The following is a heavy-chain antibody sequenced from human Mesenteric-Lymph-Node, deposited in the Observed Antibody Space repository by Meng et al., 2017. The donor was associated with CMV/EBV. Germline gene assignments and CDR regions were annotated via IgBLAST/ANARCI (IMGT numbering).Heavy chain of an antibody. J-gene: IGHJ4*02. CDR2: IKTDGSRT. CDR1: GFTFSSYW. V-gene: IGHV3-74*01. CDR3: ARDLNWSHDY. D-gene: IGHD1-1*01. Sequence: LSCAASGFTFSSYWMHWVRQAPGEGLVWVAQIKTDGSRTTYADSVKGRFTGSRDNAKNTLYLQMSSLRAEDTAVYYCARDLNWSHDYWGQGTLVTVSS.